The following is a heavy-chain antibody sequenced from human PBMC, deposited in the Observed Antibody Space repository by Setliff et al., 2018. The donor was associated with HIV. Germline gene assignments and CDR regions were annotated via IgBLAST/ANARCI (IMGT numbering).Heavy chain of an antibody. V-gene: IGHV3-48*04. Sequence: PGGSLRLSCAASGFTFSSYAMSWVRQAPGKGLEFVAHISPDGKTIHFADAVKGRFTISRDNAKNSLYLQMNSLRAEDTAVYYCAREWNGGYDYWGQGTLVTVS. CDR3: AREWNGGYDY. J-gene: IGHJ4*02. CDR1: GFTFSSYA. CDR2: ISPDGKTI. D-gene: IGHD2-8*01.